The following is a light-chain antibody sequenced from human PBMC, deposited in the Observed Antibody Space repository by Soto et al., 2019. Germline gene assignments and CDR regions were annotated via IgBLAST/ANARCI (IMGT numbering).Light chain of an antibody. V-gene: IGKV1-39*01. Sequence: DIQMTQSASSLSASVGDRVTIPCRASQSVSSYVNWYQHKPGKAPKLLIFTTSSLESGVPSRFSGSGSGTDFTLTISSLQPEDFATYYCQQFNTYPRTFGPGTKVDIK. J-gene: IGKJ3*01. CDR2: TTS. CDR1: QSVSSY. CDR3: QQFNTYPRT.